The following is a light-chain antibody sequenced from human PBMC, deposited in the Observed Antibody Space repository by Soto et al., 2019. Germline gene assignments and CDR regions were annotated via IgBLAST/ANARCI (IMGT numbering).Light chain of an antibody. CDR2: AAS. CDR1: QDIGNW. CDR3: QQGYSNPWT. Sequence: DIQMTQSPSSVSASVGDRLTISCRASQDIGNWLAWYQQQPGKAPKLLIYAASNLQSGVPSRFSGSGSGTNFTLSLNSLQPEDFATYYCQQGYSNPWTFGQGTKVEIK. V-gene: IGKV1-12*01. J-gene: IGKJ1*01.